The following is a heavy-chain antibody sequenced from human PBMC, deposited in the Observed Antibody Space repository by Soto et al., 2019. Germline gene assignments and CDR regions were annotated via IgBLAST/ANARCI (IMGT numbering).Heavy chain of an antibody. Sequence: QVQLVQSGAEVKKPGASVKVSCKASGYTFTSYGISWVRQAPGQGLEWMGWISAYNGNTNYAQKLQGRVTMTTDTSTSTAYRELRSLRSDDTAVYYCARDGAPYCSSTSCHYFDYWGQGTLVTVSS. V-gene: IGHV1-18*01. CDR1: GYTFTSYG. CDR3: ARDGAPYCSSTSCHYFDY. J-gene: IGHJ4*02. D-gene: IGHD2-2*01. CDR2: ISAYNGNT.